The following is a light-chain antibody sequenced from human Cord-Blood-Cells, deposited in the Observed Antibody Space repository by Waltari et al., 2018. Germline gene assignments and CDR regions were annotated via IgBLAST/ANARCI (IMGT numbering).Light chain of an antibody. Sequence: EIVLTPSPGTLSLSLGESATLSCRTSQSVSSSYLAWYQQKPGQAPRLFIYGASSRATGIPDRFSGSGSGTDFTLTISRLEPEDFAVYYCQQYGSSPFTFGPGTKVDIK. V-gene: IGKV3-20*01. CDR3: QQYGSSPFT. CDR1: QSVSSSY. CDR2: GAS. J-gene: IGKJ3*01.